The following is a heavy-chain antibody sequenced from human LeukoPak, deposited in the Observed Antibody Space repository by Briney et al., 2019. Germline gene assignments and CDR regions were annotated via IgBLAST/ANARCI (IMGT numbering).Heavy chain of an antibody. CDR2: IYHSGNT. Sequence: SQTLSLTCTVSGGSISSGGYYWSWIRLPPGKGLEWIGYIYHSGNTYYNPSLKSRVTISVDRSKNQFSLKLSSVTAADTAVYYCARYSGYDWGDFGFDYWGQGTLVTVSS. CDR3: ARYSGYDWGDFGFDY. J-gene: IGHJ4*02. D-gene: IGHD5-12*01. V-gene: IGHV4-30-2*01. CDR1: GGSISSGGYY.